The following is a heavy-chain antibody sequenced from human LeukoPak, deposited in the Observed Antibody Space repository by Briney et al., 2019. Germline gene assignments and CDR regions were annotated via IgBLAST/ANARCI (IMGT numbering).Heavy chain of an antibody. V-gene: IGHV4-30-2*01. D-gene: IGHD4-17*01. CDR3: AIDDHGDYGLDH. CDR2: IYHSGST. J-gene: IGHJ4*02. CDR1: GGSLSSSDYS. Sequence: SETLSLTCAVSGGSLSSSDYSWSWIRQPPGKGLEWLGYIYHSGSTYYNPSLKSRVTISVDRSKNQFSLKVSSVTAADTAVYYCAIDDHGDYGLDHWGQGTLVTVSS.